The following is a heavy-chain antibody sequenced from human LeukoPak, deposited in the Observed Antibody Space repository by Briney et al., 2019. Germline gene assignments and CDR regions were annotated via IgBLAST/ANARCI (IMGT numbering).Heavy chain of an antibody. Sequence: PGGSLRLSCVASGFTFSSYAITWVRQAPGRGLDWVSTIRSSDSSTIYADSVQGRFTISRDNSKNTLYLQMNGLGAEGTAVYYCARSAVGHNFDYWGQGTLVTVSS. V-gene: IGHV3-23*01. J-gene: IGHJ4*02. CDR2: IRSSDSST. CDR1: GFTFSSYA. CDR3: ARSAVGHNFDY. D-gene: IGHD6-19*01.